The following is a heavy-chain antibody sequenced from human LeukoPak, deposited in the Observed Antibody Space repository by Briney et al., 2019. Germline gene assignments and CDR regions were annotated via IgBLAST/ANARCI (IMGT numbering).Heavy chain of an antibody. D-gene: IGHD1-14*01. CDR2: INHSGST. V-gene: IGHV4-34*01. J-gene: IGHJ6*03. CDR3: ARNHDADMDV. CDR1: GGSFSGYY. Sequence: SETLSLTCAVYGGSFSGYYWSWIRQPPGKGLEWIGEINHSGSTNYNPSLKSRVTISVDTSKNQFSLKLSSVTAEDTAVYYCARNHDADMDVWGKGTTVTVSS.